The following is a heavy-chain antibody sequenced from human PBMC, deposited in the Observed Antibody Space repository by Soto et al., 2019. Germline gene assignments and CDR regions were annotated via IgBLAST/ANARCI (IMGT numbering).Heavy chain of an antibody. CDR3: ARVPVAVAGRSVY. CDR1: GLTFSSYA. Sequence: GGALTLSCAASGLTFSSYAMHWVRQAPGKGLEWVAVISYDGSNKYYADSVKGRLTISRDNSKNTLYLQMNSLTAAATPVYVCARVPVAVAGRSVYWGQGPLVTVSS. CDR2: ISYDGSNK. V-gene: IGHV3-30-3*01. J-gene: IGHJ4*02. D-gene: IGHD6-19*01.